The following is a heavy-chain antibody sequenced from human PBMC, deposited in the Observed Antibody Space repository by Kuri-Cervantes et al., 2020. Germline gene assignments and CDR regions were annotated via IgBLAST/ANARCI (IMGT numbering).Heavy chain of an antibody. J-gene: IGHJ4*02. Sequence: LRLSCTVSGGSISSGGYYWSWIRQHPGKGLEWIGYIYYSGSTYYNPSLKSRVTISVDTSKNQFSLKLSSVTAADTAVYYCARDLSYGDYEPTGDYWGQGTLVTVSS. CDR2: IYYSGST. CDR3: ARDLSYGDYEPTGDY. CDR1: GGSISSGGYY. V-gene: IGHV4-30-4*08. D-gene: IGHD4-17*01.